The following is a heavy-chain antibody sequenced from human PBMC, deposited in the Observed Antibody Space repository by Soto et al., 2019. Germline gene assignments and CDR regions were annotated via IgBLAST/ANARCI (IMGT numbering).Heavy chain of an antibody. CDR2: IRPSGGRR. J-gene: IGHJ4*02. CDR1: GYTFTNYY. Sequence: QVHLVQSGAEVKKPGASVKVSCKSSGYTFTNYYIHWVRQAPGQGLEWLGIIRPSGGRREYAQRFQGIVTMTRDTSTSTVYMELTSLTSEDTAVYYCARQPNESYYFDYWGQGTLVTVSS. V-gene: IGHV1-46*01. CDR3: ARQPNESYYFDY. D-gene: IGHD5-18*01.